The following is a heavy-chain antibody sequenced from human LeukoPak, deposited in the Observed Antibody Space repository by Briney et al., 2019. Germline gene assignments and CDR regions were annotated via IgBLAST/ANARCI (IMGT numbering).Heavy chain of an antibody. CDR1: EFTFSSYA. CDR3: AKSGYGSGSYSPFDY. V-gene: IGHV3-21*01. D-gene: IGHD3-10*01. Sequence: GGSLRLSCAASEFTFSSYAMNWVRQAPGKGLEWVSSISSSGTYISYADSVRGRFTISRDNAKNSLYLQMNSLRAEDTAVYYCAKSGYGSGSYSPFDYWGQGTLVTVSS. CDR2: ISSSGTYI. J-gene: IGHJ4*02.